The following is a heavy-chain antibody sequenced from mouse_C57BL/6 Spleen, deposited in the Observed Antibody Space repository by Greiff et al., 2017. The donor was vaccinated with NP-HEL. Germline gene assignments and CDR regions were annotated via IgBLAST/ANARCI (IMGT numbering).Heavy chain of an antibody. D-gene: IGHD2-4*01. J-gene: IGHJ4*01. CDR3: ARFYDYDGCYAMDY. CDR1: GYTFTSYW. Sequence: VQLKQPGAELVKPGASVKMSCKASGYTFTSYWITWVKQRPGQGLEWIGDIYPGSGSTNYNEKFKSKATLTVDTSSSTAYMQLSSLTSEDSAVYYCARFYDYDGCYAMDYWGQGTSVTVSS. CDR2: IYPGSGST. V-gene: IGHV1-55*01.